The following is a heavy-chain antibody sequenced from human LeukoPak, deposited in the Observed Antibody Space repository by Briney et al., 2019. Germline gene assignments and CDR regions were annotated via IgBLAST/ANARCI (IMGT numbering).Heavy chain of an antibody. J-gene: IGHJ4*02. CDR2: IKQDGSAK. Sequence: GGSLRFSCAASGFTFSRHWMYWVRQAPGKGLEWVANIKQDGSAKPYVDSVKGRFTISRDNAKNSLFLQMNSLRAEDTAVYYCARDNGWSADFWGQGTLVTVSS. V-gene: IGHV3-7*03. D-gene: IGHD2-15*01. CDR3: ARDNGWSADF. CDR1: GFTFSRHW.